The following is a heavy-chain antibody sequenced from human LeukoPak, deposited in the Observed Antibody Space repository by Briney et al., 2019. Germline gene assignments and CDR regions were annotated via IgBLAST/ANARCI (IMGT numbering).Heavy chain of an antibody. Sequence: GGSLRLSCAASGFTFDDYAMHWVRQAPGKGLEWVSGISWNSGSIGYADSVKGRFTISRDNAKNSLCLQMNSLRAEDTALYYCATYYYGMDVWGQGTTVTVSS. CDR3: ATYYYGMDV. CDR2: ISWNSGSI. J-gene: IGHJ6*02. V-gene: IGHV3-9*01. CDR1: GFTFDDYA.